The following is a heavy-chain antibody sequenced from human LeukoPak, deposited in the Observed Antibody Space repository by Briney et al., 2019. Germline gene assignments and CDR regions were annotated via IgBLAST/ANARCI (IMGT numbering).Heavy chain of an antibody. CDR2: LKSKTYGGTT. V-gene: IGHV3-15*01. D-gene: IGHD2-15*01. Sequence: GGSLRLSCAASGFTFSNAWMSWVRQAPGKGLEWVGRLKSKTYGGTTDYAAPVKGRFTLSGDDSKNTRYLQMTSMKTEDTAVCYCATYSVGAFCIWAKGQWSPSLQ. J-gene: IGHJ3*02. CDR1: GFTFSNAW. CDR3: ATYSVGAFCI.